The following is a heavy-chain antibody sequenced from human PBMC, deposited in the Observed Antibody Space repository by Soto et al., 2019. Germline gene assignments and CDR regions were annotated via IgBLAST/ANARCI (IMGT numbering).Heavy chain of an antibody. CDR2: ISGRGGST. CDR1: GFTFSSYA. V-gene: IGHV3-23*01. D-gene: IGHD1-7*01. CDR3: AKPLDSEVTGTNEFDY. Sequence: EVQLLESGGGLVQPGGSLRLSCAASGFTFSSYAMSWVRQAPGKGLEWVSAISGRGGSTYYADSVKGRFTISRDNSKNTLYLQMNSLRAEDTAVYYCAKPLDSEVTGTNEFDYWGQGTLVTVSS. J-gene: IGHJ4*02.